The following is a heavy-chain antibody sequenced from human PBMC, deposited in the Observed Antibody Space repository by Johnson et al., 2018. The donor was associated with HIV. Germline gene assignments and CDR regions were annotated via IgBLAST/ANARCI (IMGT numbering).Heavy chain of an antibody. CDR3: ARDCRNRTSCLAFDI. J-gene: IGHJ3*02. V-gene: IGHV3-30*04. CDR1: GFTFSGYP. Sequence: VQVVESGGGVVQPGRSLRLSCAASGFTFSGYPMHWVRQAPGKGLEWVAVISYDGSNKYYADSVKGRFTISRDNSKNTVFLQMNSLRAEDTALYYCARDCRNRTSCLAFDIWGQGTRVTVSS. CDR2: ISYDGSNK. D-gene: IGHD5/OR15-5a*01.